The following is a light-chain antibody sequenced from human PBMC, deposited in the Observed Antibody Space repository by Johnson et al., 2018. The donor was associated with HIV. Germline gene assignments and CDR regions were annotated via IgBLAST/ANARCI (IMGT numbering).Light chain of an antibody. CDR2: ENN. Sequence: QSVLTQPPSVSAAPGQKVTISCSGSSSNIGNNYVSWYQQLPGTAPKLLIYENNKRPSGIPDRFSGSKSGTSATMRITGLQTGDEADYYCGTWDSSLSAFYVFGTGTKVTVL. V-gene: IGLV1-51*02. CDR3: GTWDSSLSAFYV. CDR1: SSNIGNNY. J-gene: IGLJ1*01.